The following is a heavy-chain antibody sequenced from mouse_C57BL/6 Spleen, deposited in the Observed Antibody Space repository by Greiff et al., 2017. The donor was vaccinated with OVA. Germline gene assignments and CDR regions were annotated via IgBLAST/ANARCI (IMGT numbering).Heavy chain of an antibody. CDR1: GYSFTSYY. J-gene: IGHJ4*01. Sequence: VQLQESGPELVKPGASVKISCKASGYSFTSYYIHWVKQRPGQGLEWIGWIYPGSGNTKYNEKFKGKATLTADTSSSTAYMQLSSLTSEDSAVYYCARSYYGSSHYYAMDYWGQGTSVTVSS. CDR2: IYPGSGNT. D-gene: IGHD1-1*01. CDR3: ARSYYGSSHYYAMDY. V-gene: IGHV1-66*01.